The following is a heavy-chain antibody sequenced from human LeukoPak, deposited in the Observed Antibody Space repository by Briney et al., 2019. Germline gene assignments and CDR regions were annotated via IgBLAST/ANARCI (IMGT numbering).Heavy chain of an antibody. CDR3: ARAHSSSSPELY. CDR2: IYYSGST. D-gene: IGHD6-13*01. Sequence: SETLSLTCTVSGGSISSYYWSWIRQPPGKGLEWIGYIYYSGSTNYNPSLKSRVTISVDTPKSQFSLNLSSVTTADTAVYYCARAHSSSSPELYWGQGNLVTVSS. J-gene: IGHJ4*02. CDR1: GGSISSYY. V-gene: IGHV4-59*01.